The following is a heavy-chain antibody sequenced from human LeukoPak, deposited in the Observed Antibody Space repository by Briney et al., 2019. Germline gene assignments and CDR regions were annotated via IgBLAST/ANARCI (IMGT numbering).Heavy chain of an antibody. CDR3: ARDPQWS. Sequence: GGSLRLSCAASGFAFSSYGMHWVRQAPGKGLEWVAVIWYDGSNKYYADSVKGRFTISRDNSKSTLYLQMNNLRAEDTAVYYCARDPQWSWGQGTLVTVSS. V-gene: IGHV3-33*01. CDR2: IWYDGSNK. CDR1: GFAFSSYG. J-gene: IGHJ4*02. D-gene: IGHD6-19*01.